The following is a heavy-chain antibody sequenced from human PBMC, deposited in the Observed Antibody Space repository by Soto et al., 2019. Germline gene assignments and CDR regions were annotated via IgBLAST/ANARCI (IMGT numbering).Heavy chain of an antibody. J-gene: IGHJ4*02. CDR1: GGTFSSYA. D-gene: IGHD3-9*01. CDR2: IIPIFGTA. Sequence: SVEVSCKASGGTFSSYAISWVRQAPGQGLEWMGGIIPIFGTANYAQKFQGRVTITAAKSTSTAYMELSSLRSEDTAVYYCASTRGFDWFRKYYFDYWGQGTLVTVSS. V-gene: IGHV1-69*06. CDR3: ASTRGFDWFRKYYFDY.